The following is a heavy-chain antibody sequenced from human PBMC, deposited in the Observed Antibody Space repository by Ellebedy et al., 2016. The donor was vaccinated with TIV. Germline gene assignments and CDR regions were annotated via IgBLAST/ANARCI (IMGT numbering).Heavy chain of an antibody. D-gene: IGHD3-3*01. CDR1: GFTFRSNA. V-gene: IGHV3-23*01. CDR2: ISGSATKT. CDR3: AKRDFFGVDTLTFDS. Sequence: GESLKISCVASGFTFRSNAMSWVRQASGKGLEWVSAISGSATKTNYADSVKDRFTISRDNSQNTVYLQMNSLIADDTAVYYCAKRDFFGVDTLTFDSWGQGTLVTVSS. J-gene: IGHJ4*02.